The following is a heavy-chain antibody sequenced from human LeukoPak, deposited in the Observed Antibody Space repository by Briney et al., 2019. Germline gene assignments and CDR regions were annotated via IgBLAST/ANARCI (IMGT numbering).Heavy chain of an antibody. J-gene: IGHJ6*03. CDR1: GGTFSSYA. Sequence: WASVKVSCKASGGTFSSYAISWVRQAPGQGLEWMGGIIPIFGTANYAQKFQGRVRITAAESTSTAYMELSSLRSEDTAVYYCARLNGNYGARHYYYYMDVWGKGTTVTVSS. CDR3: ARLNGNYGARHYYYYMDV. D-gene: IGHD4-17*01. V-gene: IGHV1-69*01. CDR2: IIPIFGTA.